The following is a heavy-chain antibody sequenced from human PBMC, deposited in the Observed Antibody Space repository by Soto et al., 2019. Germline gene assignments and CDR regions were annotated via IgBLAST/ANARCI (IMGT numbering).Heavy chain of an antibody. CDR1: GGTFSSYA. CDR3: ASVSPLWSGYPYYYYGMDV. D-gene: IGHD3-3*01. J-gene: IGHJ6*02. CDR2: IIPIFGTA. Sequence: SVKVSCKASGGTFSSYAISWVRQAPGQGLEWMGGIIPIFGTANYAQKFQGRVTITADESTSTAYMELSSLRSEDTAVYYCASVSPLWSGYPYYYYGMDVWGQGPTVTVSS. V-gene: IGHV1-69*13.